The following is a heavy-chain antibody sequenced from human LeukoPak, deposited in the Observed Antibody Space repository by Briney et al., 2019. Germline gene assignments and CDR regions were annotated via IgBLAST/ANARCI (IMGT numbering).Heavy chain of an antibody. CDR1: GGSISSSSYY. V-gene: IGHV4-39*07. CDR2: IYYSGST. D-gene: IGHD3-10*01. Sequence: SETLSLTCTVSGGSISSSSYYWGWIRQPPGKGLEWIGSIYYSGSTSYNPSLKSRVTISVDTSKNQFSLKLTSVTAADTAVYYCARDRSLLWFGDSTFYGMDVWGQGTTVTVSS. J-gene: IGHJ6*02. CDR3: ARDRSLLWFGDSTFYGMDV.